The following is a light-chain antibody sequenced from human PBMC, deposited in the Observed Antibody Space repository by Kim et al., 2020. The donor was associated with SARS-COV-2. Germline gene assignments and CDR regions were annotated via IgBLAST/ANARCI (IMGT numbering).Light chain of an antibody. CDR2: LGS. V-gene: IGKV2-28*01. J-gene: IGKJ2*01. CDR1: QSLLYSDGYTY. Sequence: DIVMTQSPLSLPVTPGEPASISCRSSQSLLYSDGYTYLDWYLQKPGQSPQLLIYLGSNRASGVPDRFSGSGSGTDFTLKISRVASEDVGVYYRMQVLQIPWTFGQGTKLEI. CDR3: MQVLQIPWT.